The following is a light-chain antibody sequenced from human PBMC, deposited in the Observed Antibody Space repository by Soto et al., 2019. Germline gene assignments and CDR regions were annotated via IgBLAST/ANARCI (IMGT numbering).Light chain of an antibody. CDR1: QGISTA. Sequence: AIQLTQSPSSLSASVGDSVTITCRASQGISTALAWYQQKPGKAPKLLMYDSTTLESGVPSRFGGSGSGTDFTLSIYSLLPEDFATYYCQQYSSYPRTFGQGTRLDIK. CDR3: QQYSSYPRT. V-gene: IGKV1-13*02. CDR2: DST. J-gene: IGKJ5*01.